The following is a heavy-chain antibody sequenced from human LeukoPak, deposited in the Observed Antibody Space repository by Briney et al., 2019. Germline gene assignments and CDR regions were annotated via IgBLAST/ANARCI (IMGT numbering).Heavy chain of an antibody. CDR3: ARDDPHDVLSGYDY. CDR1: GYTFTDYY. J-gene: IGHJ4*02. D-gene: IGHD3-3*01. Sequence: GASVKVSCKASGYTFTDYYIHWVRQAPGQGLEWMGWINPNSGGTNYAQKFQGRVTMTTDTSISTAYMELIRLTSDDTAVYYCARDDPHDVLSGYDYWGQGTLVTVSS. CDR2: INPNSGGT. V-gene: IGHV1-2*02.